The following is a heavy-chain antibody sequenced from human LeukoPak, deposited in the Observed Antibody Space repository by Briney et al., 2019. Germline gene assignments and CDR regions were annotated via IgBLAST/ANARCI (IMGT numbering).Heavy chain of an antibody. CDR1: GDSINNHY. CDR2: MDKETNLYAT. J-gene: IGHJ5*02. D-gene: IGHD1-26*01. V-gene: IGHV3-73*01. Sequence: PSETLSLTCTVSGDSINNHYWTWIRQPPGKGLEWIGHMDKETNLYATALAASVKGRFTVSRDDSKNTAYLHMNSLKTEDTALYYCTRDSGTYNWFDPWGQGTLVTVSS. CDR3: TRDSGTYNWFDP.